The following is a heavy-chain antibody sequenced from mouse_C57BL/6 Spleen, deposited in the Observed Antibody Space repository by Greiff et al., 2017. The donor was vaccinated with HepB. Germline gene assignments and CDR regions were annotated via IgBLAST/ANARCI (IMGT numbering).Heavy chain of an antibody. CDR1: GFTFSNYW. V-gene: IGHV6-3*01. Sequence: EVKLMESGGGLVQPGGSMKLSCVASGFTFSNYWMNWVRQSPEKGLEWVAQIRLKSDNYATHYAESVKGRFTISRDDSKSSVYLQMNNLRAEDTGIYYCTAGPYYYGSSYWYFDVWGTGTTVTVSS. J-gene: IGHJ1*03. CDR2: IRLKSDNYAT. CDR3: TAGPYYYGSSYWYFDV. D-gene: IGHD1-1*01.